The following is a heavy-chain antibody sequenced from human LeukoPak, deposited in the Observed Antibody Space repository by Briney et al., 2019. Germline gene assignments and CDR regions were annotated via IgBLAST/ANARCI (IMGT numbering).Heavy chain of an antibody. D-gene: IGHD6-13*01. V-gene: IGHV1-18*04. Sequence: ASVKVSCQASSYTFTSTGISWVRRAPGQGLEWIRWLSAYNGNTNYAQKLQGRVTMTTDTSTSTAYMELRSLRSDDTAVYYCARVGGMGAAGSHFDCGGQGTLVTVSS. J-gene: IGHJ4*02. CDR3: ARVGGMGAAGSHFDC. CDR1: SYTFTSTG. CDR2: LSAYNGNT.